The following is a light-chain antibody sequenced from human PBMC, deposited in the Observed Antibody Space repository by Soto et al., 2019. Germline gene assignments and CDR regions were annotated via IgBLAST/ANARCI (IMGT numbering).Light chain of an antibody. CDR3: RLYGSSPPMYT. CDR2: GAS. CDR1: QSINNVY. J-gene: IGKJ2*01. V-gene: IGKV3-20*01. Sequence: DIVLTQSPDTLSLSPGERASLSCRASQSINNVYLGWYQQKRGQAPRLLIYGASSSATGIPDRFSGSGSGTDFTLTISRLEPEDFAVYYCRLYGSSPPMYTFGQGTKLEIK.